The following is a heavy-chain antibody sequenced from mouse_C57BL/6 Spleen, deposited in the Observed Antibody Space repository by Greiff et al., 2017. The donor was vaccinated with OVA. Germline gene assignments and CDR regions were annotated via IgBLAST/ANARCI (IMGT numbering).Heavy chain of an antibody. J-gene: IGHJ2*01. D-gene: IGHD2-1*01. CDR1: GYTFTDYY. CDR3: ARALYYGNYFDY. CDR2: IYPGSGNT. Sequence: QVQLKESGAELVRPGASVKLSCKASGYTFTDYYINWVKQRPGQGLEWIARIYPGSGNTYYNEKFKGKATLTAEKSSSTAYMQLSSLTSEDSAVYFCARALYYGNYFDYWGQGTTLTVSS. V-gene: IGHV1-76*01.